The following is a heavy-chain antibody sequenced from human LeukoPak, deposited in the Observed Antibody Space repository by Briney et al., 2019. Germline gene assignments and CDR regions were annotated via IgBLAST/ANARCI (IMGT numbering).Heavy chain of an antibody. D-gene: IGHD1-26*01. J-gene: IGHJ4*02. CDR1: GFTFSSYA. Sequence: GRSLRLSCAASGFTFSSYAMHWVRQAPGKGLEWVAVISYDGSNKYYADSVKGRFTISRDNTKNSLYLLMDSLRDEDTAVYYCARVLSGSVDYWGQGTLVTVSS. CDR3: ARVLSGSVDY. CDR2: ISYDGSNK. V-gene: IGHV3-30*04.